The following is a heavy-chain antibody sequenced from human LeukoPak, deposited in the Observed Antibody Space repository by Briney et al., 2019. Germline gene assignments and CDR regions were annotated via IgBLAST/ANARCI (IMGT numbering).Heavy chain of an antibody. CDR3: ARAGRKSRGVDLVRKKETGYYYYMDV. V-gene: IGHV3-74*01. CDR1: GFTFSSYW. D-gene: IGHD3-10*02. Sequence: GGSLRLSCAASGFTFSSYWMHWVRQAPGKGLVWVSRVISDGSSATYADSVKGRFTISGDNAKNSLYLQMNSLRAEDTAVYYCARAGRKSRGVDLVRKKETGYYYYMDVWGKGTTVTVSS. CDR2: VISDGSSA. J-gene: IGHJ6*03.